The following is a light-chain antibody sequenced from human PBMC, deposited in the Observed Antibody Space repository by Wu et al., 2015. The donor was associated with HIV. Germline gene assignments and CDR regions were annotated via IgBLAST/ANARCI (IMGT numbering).Light chain of an antibody. J-gene: IGKJ1*01. V-gene: IGKV1-27*01. CDR3: QKYNTAPWT. Sequence: EIQMTQSPSSLSATVGDRVTITCRASQGITNYSAWYQQKPGKVPKVLIYAASTLQSGAPSRFSGSGSGTDFTLTISSLQPEDVATYYCQKYNTAPWTFGQGTKVEMK. CDR1: QGITNY. CDR2: AAS.